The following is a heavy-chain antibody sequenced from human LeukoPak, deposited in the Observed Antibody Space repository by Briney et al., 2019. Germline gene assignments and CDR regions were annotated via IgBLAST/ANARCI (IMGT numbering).Heavy chain of an antibody. Sequence: PSETLSLTCTVSGDSISSYYWSWIRQPAGKGLEWIGRIYASGSTDYNPSLKSRVTISVDTSKSQFSLKLNSVTAADTAVYYCARDRRDMVRGINIVRQYHYYYYMDVWGKGTTVTVSS. D-gene: IGHD3-10*01. J-gene: IGHJ6*03. V-gene: IGHV4-4*07. CDR1: GDSISSYY. CDR2: IYASGST. CDR3: ARDRRDMVRGINIVRQYHYYYYMDV.